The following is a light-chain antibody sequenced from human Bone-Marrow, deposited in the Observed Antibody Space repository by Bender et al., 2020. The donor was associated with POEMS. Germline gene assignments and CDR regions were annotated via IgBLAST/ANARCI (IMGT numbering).Light chain of an antibody. CDR2: EGT. V-gene: IGLV2-23*01. Sequence: QSALTQPASVSGSPGQSITISCTGTDSNIGSYTLVSWYQQHPGKAPKLMIYEGTKRPSGVSNRFSGSKSGNTASLTISGVQAEDGADYYCCSYAGSSSWVFGTGTEVTVL. CDR1: DSNIGSYTL. CDR3: CSYAGSSSWV. J-gene: IGLJ1*01.